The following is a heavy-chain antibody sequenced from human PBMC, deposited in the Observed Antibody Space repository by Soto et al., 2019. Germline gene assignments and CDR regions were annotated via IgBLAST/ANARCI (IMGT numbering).Heavy chain of an antibody. D-gene: IGHD3-10*01. J-gene: IGHJ4*02. CDR2: INVYNGNT. Sequence: GASVKVSCKASGYTFTIYGISWVRQAPGQGLEWMGWINVYNGNTNYAQKLQGRVTMTTDTSTSTAYLDLRSLRSDDTAVYFCARDTSRGEYDYWGQGTLVPSPQ. CDR3: ARDTSRGEYDY. CDR1: GYTFTIYG. V-gene: IGHV1-18*01.